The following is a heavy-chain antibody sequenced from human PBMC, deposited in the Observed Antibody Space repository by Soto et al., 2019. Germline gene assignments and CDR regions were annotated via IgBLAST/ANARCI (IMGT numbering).Heavy chain of an antibody. J-gene: IGHJ5*02. CDR2: IYYSGST. CDR1: GGSISSYY. Sequence: PSETLSLTCTVSGGSISSYYWSWIRQPPGKRLEWIEYIYYSGSTKYNPPLKSRVTIAVDTSKNQLSLKMSSVTAADTSVYYCARGGSIAAAGTGWFDVWGQGTLVTVSS. V-gene: IGHV4-59*01. CDR3: ARGGSIAAAGTGWFDV. D-gene: IGHD6-13*01.